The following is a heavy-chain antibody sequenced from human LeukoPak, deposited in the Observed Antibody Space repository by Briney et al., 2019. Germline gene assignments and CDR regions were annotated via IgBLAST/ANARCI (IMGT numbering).Heavy chain of an antibody. CDR2: IYYSGST. CDR1: GGSISSSSYY. V-gene: IGHV4-39*01. J-gene: IGHJ3*02. D-gene: IGHD3-22*01. Sequence: SETLSLTCTVSGGSISSSSYYWGWIRHPPGKGLEWIGGIYYSGSTYYNPSLKSRVTISVDTSKNQFSLKLSSVTAADTAVYYCASHERITMIVAGAFDIWGQGTMVTVSS. CDR3: ASHERITMIVAGAFDI.